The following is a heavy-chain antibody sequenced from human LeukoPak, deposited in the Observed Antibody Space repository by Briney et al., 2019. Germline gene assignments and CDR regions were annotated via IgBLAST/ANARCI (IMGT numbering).Heavy chain of an antibody. CDR2: ISSSSSYI. CDR1: GFTFSNYA. J-gene: IGHJ4*02. D-gene: IGHD2-15*01. V-gene: IGHV3-21*01. Sequence: GGSLRLSCAASGFTFSNYAMSWVRQAPGKGLEWVSSISSSSSYIYYADSVKGRFTISRDNAKNSLYLQMNSLRAEDTAVYYCASPSCSGGSCYMGSFDYWGQGTLVTVSS. CDR3: ASPSCSGGSCYMGSFDY.